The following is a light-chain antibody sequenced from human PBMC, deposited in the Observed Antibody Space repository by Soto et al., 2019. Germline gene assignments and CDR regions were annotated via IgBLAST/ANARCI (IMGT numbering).Light chain of an antibody. CDR1: SSDVGCYNY. J-gene: IGLJ1*01. CDR2: DGS. CDR3: CSDSGSYV. Sequence: QSVLTQPRSVSGSPGQSVTISCTGTSSDVGCYNYVSLYQQHPGNAPKLMIYDGSKRPSGVPDRFSGSNSGNTASLTIFGLQAKDEADYYCCSDSGSYVFGTGTKVTVL. V-gene: IGLV2-11*01.